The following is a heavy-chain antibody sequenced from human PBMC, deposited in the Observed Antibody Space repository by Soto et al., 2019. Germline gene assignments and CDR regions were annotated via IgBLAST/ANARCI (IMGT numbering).Heavy chain of an antibody. CDR1: GSSINSSGYY. J-gene: IGHJ4*02. V-gene: IGHV4-39*01. CDR3: ARLPSRHLVGY. D-gene: IGHD2-15*01. Sequence: SETLSLTCTVSGSSINSSGYYWGWILQPPGKGLEWIGSMFYGVSTYYNPSLKSRVTVSVDTSKNQFSLNLRSVTSADTAVYYCARLPSRHLVGYWGQGTLVTVSS. CDR2: MFYGVST.